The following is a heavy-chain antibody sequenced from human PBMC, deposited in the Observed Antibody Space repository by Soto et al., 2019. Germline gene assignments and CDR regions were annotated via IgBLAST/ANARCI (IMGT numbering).Heavy chain of an antibody. V-gene: IGHV3-48*03. CDR3: ERDGAYYENWFDP. D-gene: IGHD3-22*01. J-gene: IGHJ5*02. Sequence: VGSLRLSCAASGFTFSSYEMNWVRQAPGKGLEWVSYISSSGSTIYYADSVKGRFTISRDNAKNSLYLQMNSLRAEDTAVYYCERDGAYYENWFDPWGQGTLVTVSS. CDR2: ISSSGSTI. CDR1: GFTFSSYE.